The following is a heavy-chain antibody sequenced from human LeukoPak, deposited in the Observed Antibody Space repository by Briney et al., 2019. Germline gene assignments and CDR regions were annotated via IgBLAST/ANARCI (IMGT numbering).Heavy chain of an antibody. CDR2: ISSSSSTI. V-gene: IGHV3-48*04. D-gene: IGHD1-26*01. J-gene: IGHJ6*03. CDR1: GFTFSSYS. Sequence: GGSLRLSCAASGFTFSSYSMTWVRQAPGKGLGWVSYISSSSSTIYYADSVKGRFTISRDNAKNSLYLQMNSLRAEDTAVYYCARDFQRVGYYYYYMDVWGKGTTVTVSS. CDR3: ARDFQRVGYYYYYMDV.